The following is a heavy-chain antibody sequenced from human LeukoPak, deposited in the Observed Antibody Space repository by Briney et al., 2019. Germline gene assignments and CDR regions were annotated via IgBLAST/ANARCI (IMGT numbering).Heavy chain of an antibody. J-gene: IGHJ4*02. V-gene: IGHV3-9*01. CDR3: AKDICQDPRSSCYYDY. D-gene: IGHD6-13*01. Sequence: GGSLRLSCAASGFTFDDYAMHWVRQAPGKGLEWVSGISWNSGSIGYADSVKGRFTISRDNAKNSLYLQMNSLRAEDTALYYCAKDICQDPRSSCYYDYWGQGTLVTVSS. CDR2: ISWNSGSI. CDR1: GFTFDDYA.